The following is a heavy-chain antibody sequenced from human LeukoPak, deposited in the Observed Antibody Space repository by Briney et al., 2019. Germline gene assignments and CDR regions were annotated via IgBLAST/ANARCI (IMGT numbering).Heavy chain of an antibody. CDR1: GGSISSSSYY. D-gene: IGHD6-25*01. Sequence: SETLSLTCTVSGGSISSSSYYWGWIRQPPGKGLEWIGSIYYSGSTYYNPSLKSRVTISVDRSKNQFSLKLSSVTAADTAVYYCARDLSSDWFDPWGQGTLVTVSS. J-gene: IGHJ5*02. CDR3: ARDLSSDWFDP. V-gene: IGHV4-39*07. CDR2: IYYSGST.